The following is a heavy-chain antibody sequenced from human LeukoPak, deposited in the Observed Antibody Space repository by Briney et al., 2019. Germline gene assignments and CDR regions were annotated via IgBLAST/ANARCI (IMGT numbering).Heavy chain of an antibody. CDR3: ARDGDSSGYYPSDY. J-gene: IGHJ4*02. CDR2: ISAYNGNT. V-gene: IGHV1-18*01. D-gene: IGHD3-22*01. CDR1: GYTFTSYG. Sequence: ASVKVPCKASGYTFTSYGISWVRQAPGQRREGIGWISAYNGNTNYAQKPQGRVTMTTDTSTSTAYMELRSLRSDDTAVYYCARDGDSSGYYPSDYWGQGTLVTVSS.